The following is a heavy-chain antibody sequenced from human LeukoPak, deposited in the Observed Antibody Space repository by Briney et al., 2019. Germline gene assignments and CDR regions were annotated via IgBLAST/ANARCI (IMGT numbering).Heavy chain of an antibody. J-gene: IGHJ3*02. CDR3: ARVRLRYFDWFNDAFDI. Sequence: ASVKVSCKAFGYTFTSYTMNWLRQAPGQGPEWMGWINTNTGNPTYAQGFTGRFVFSLDTSVSTAYLQISSLKAEDTAVYYCARVRLRYFDWFNDAFDIWGQGTMVTVSS. D-gene: IGHD3-9*01. CDR2: INTNTGNP. CDR1: GYTFTSYT. V-gene: IGHV7-4-1*02.